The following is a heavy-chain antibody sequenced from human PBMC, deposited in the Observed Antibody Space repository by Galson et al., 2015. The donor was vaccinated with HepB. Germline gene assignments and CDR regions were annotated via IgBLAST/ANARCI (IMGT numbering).Heavy chain of an antibody. CDR1: GGSISGESYY. CDR2: IYASGTT. CDR3: ARRLAV. V-gene: IGHV4-61*02. Sequence: TLSLTCTVSGGSISGESYYWSWIRQPAGKGLEWIGRIYASGTTNYNPSLQSRVTMSVDTSKNQFSLNLNSVTAADTAEYYCARRLAVWGRGTTVTVSS. J-gene: IGHJ6*04.